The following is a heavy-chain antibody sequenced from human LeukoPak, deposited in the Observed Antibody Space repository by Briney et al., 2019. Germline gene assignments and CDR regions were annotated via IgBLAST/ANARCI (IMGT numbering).Heavy chain of an antibody. CDR1: GDSITSPGYS. CDR3: ERDVVVTPSPNAFDI. V-gene: IGHV4-31*03. D-gene: IGHD2-21*01. Sequence: SETLSLTCSVSGDSITSPGYSWTWIRQPPGKGLEWIGFISHTGQSDYSPSLKRRVFISRDASKNEFSLKLTSVTAADTAVYFCERDVVVTPSPNAFDIWGPGEMVIVSS. CDR2: ISHTGQS. J-gene: IGHJ3*02.